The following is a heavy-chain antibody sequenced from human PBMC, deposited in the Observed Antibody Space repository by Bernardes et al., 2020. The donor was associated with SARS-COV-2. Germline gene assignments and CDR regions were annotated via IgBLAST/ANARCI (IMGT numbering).Heavy chain of an antibody. CDR1: GFTFSSYS. D-gene: IGHD6-19*01. V-gene: IGHV3-21*01. CDR3: ARTSSQPQWLVRGFDY. J-gene: IGHJ4*02. Sequence: GGSLRLSCAASGFTFSSYSMNWVRQAPGKGLEWVSSISSSSSYIYYADSVKGRFTISRDNAKNSLYLQMNSLRAEDTAVYYCARTSSQPQWLVRGFDYWGQGTLVTVSS. CDR2: ISSSSSYI.